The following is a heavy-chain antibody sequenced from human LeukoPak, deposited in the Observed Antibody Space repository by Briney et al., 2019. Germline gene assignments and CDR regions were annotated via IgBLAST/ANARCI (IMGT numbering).Heavy chain of an antibody. V-gene: IGHV3-21*01. CDR2: ISSSSSYI. CDR1: GFTFSSYS. J-gene: IGHJ4*02. CDR3: AREVMVRGVIDY. Sequence: PGGSLRLSCAASGFTFSSYSMNWVRQAPGKGLEWVSSISSSSSYIYYADSVKGRFTISRDNAKNSLYLQMNSLRAEDTAVYYCAREVMVRGVIDYWGQGTLVTVPS. D-gene: IGHD3-10*01.